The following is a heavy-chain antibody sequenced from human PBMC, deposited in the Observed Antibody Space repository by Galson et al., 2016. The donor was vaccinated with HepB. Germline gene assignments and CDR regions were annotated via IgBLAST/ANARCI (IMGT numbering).Heavy chain of an antibody. CDR3: ASDIVVEPAA. J-gene: IGHJ5*02. D-gene: IGHD2-2*01. CDR2: INKDGRGK. Sequence: SLRLSCAASGFMFSGYWMNWVRQAPGKGLEWVATINKDGRGKYYVDSVKGRFPISRDNTKNSLHLQMNSLRAEDTAVYYCASDIVVEPAAWGQGTLVTVPS. V-gene: IGHV3-7*03. CDR1: GFMFSGYW.